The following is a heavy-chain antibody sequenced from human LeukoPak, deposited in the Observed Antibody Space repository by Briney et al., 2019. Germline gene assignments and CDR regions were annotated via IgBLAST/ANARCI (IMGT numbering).Heavy chain of an antibody. CDR3: ARDRSTSAKPYNWFDP. D-gene: IGHD2-2*01. CDR1: GYTFTSYG. CDR2: INPSGGST. V-gene: IGHV1-46*01. Sequence: GASVKVSCKTSGYTFTSYGVSWVRQAPGQGLEWMGIINPSGGSTSYAQKFQGRVTMTRDMSTSTVYMELSSLRSEDTAVYYCARDRSTSAKPYNWFDPWGQGTLVTVSS. J-gene: IGHJ5*02.